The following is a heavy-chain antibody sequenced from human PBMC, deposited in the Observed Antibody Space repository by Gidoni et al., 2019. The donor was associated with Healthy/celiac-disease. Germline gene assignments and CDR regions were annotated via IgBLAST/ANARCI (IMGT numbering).Heavy chain of an antibody. J-gene: IGHJ4*02. CDR1: GFTFGDYA. Sequence: EVQLVESGGGLVKPGRSLRLSCTASGFTFGDYAMSWFRQAPGKGLEWVGFIRSKAYGGTTEYAASVKGRFTISRDDSKSIAYLQMNSLKTEDTAVYYCTRVARYFDWLFHAHFDYWGQGTLVTVSS. D-gene: IGHD3-9*01. V-gene: IGHV3-49*05. CDR3: TRVARYFDWLFHAHFDY. CDR2: IRSKAYGGTT.